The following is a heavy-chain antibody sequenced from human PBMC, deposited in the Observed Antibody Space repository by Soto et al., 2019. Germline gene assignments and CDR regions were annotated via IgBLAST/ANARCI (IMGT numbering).Heavy chain of an antibody. CDR2: IYYSGST. D-gene: IGHD6-13*01. V-gene: IGHV4-59*01. CDR3: ARDRSSSWYGGLDY. J-gene: IGHJ4*02. CDR1: GGSISSYY. Sequence: SETLSLTCTVSGGSISSYYWSWIRQPPGKGLEWIGYIYYSGSTNYNPSLKSRVTISVATSKNQFSLKLSSVTAADTAVYYCARDRSSSWYGGLDYWGQGTLVTVSS.